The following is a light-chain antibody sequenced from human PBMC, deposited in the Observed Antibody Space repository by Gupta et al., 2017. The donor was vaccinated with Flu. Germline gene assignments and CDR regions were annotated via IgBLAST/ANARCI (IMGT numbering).Light chain of an antibody. Sequence: TIYCSGSSSDVDDYKYICWYHHPAGEPPKLILFKVSSRPAGLSDRFSGTKSANTASVISARLQPEDADDYYCGCDTTSTNNWVFGGGTKLTVL. CDR3: GCDTTSTNNWV. J-gene: IGLJ3*02. V-gene: IGLV2-14*01. CDR2: KVS. CDR1: SSDVDDYKY.